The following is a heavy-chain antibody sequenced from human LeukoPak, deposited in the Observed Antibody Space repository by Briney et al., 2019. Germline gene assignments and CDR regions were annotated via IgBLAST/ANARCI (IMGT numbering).Heavy chain of an antibody. D-gene: IGHD6-13*01. CDR3: AKGIAAAGTMVVASYYGMDV. CDR2: ISGSGGST. Sequence: GGSLRLSCAASGFTFSSYAMSWVRQAPGKGLEWVSDISGSGGSTYYADSVKGRFTISRDNSKNTLYLQMNSLRAEDTAVYYCAKGIAAAGTMVVASYYGMDVWGQGTTVTVSS. V-gene: IGHV3-23*01. J-gene: IGHJ6*02. CDR1: GFTFSSYA.